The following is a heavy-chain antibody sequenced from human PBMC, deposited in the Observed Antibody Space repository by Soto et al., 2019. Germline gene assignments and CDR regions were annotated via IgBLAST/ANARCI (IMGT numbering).Heavy chain of an antibody. CDR3: ARDAPPLAYYYDPSWFDP. CDR2: ISSSSSTI. CDR1: GFTFSSYS. Sequence: PGGALRLSCAASGFTFSSYSMNWVRQAPGKGLEWVSYISSSSSTIYYADSVKGRFTISRDNAKNSLYLQMNSLRDEDTAGYYCARDAPPLAYYYDPSWFDPWGQGTLVTVSS. J-gene: IGHJ5*02. D-gene: IGHD3-22*01. V-gene: IGHV3-48*02.